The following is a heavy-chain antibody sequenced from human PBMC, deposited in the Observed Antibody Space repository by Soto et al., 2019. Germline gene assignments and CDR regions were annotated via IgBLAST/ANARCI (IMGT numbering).Heavy chain of an antibody. CDR3: ARGYDYYDSSGSSDY. CDR2: IYSGGST. CDR1: GFTVSSNY. Sequence: GSLRLSCAASGFTVSSNYMSWVRQAPGKGLEWVSVIYSGGSTYYADSVKGRFTISRDNSKNTLYLQMNSLRAEDTAVYYCARGYDYYDSSGSSDYWGQGTLVTVSS. V-gene: IGHV3-66*01. J-gene: IGHJ4*02. D-gene: IGHD3-22*01.